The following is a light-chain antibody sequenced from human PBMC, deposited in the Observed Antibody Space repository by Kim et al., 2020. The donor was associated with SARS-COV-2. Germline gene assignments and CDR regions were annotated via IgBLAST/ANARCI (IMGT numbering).Light chain of an antibody. CDR1: KLGDKY. J-gene: IGLJ2*01. CDR3: QAWDSSTEVV. V-gene: IGLV3-1*01. Sequence: SYELTQPPSVSVSPGQTASITCSGDKLGDKYACWYQQKPGQSPVLVIYQDSKRPSGIPERFSGSNSGNTATLTINGTQAMDEADYYCQAWDSSTEVVFGG. CDR2: QDS.